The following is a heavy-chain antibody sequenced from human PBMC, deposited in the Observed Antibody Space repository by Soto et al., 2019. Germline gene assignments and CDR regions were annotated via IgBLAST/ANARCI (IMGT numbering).Heavy chain of an antibody. CDR1: GGSISNDNYY. Sequence: SETLSLTCTVSGGSISNDNYYWGWIRQPPGKDLEWIGSIHYSGTTYYNPSLKSRVTISVDTSKNQFSLKLSSVTAADTAVYYCARKERYYYFYIDVWGKGTTVTVSS. CDR2: IHYSGTT. D-gene: IGHD1-1*01. CDR3: ARKERYYYFYIDV. J-gene: IGHJ6*03. V-gene: IGHV4-39*01.